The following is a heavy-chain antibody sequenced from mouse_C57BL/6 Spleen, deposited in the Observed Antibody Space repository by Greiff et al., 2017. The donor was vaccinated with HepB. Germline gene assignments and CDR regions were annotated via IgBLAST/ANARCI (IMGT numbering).Heavy chain of an antibody. Sequence: VHLVESGAELARPGASVKMSCKASGYTFTSYTMHWVKQRPGQGLEWIGYINPSSGYTKYNQKFKDKATLTADKSSSTAYMQLSSLTSEDSAVYYCARGGGYDGAWFAYWGQGTLVTVSA. D-gene: IGHD2-2*01. CDR3: ARGGGYDGAWFAY. CDR1: GYTFTSYT. CDR2: INPSSGYT. V-gene: IGHV1-4*01. J-gene: IGHJ3*01.